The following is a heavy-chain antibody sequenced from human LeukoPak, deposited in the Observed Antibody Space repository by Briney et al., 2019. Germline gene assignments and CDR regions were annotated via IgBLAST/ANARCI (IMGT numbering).Heavy chain of an antibody. CDR3: ARGGLNYMDV. V-gene: IGHV4-38-2*02. J-gene: IGHJ6*03. Sequence: TSETLSLTCTVSGYSISSGYYWGWIRQPPGKGLEWIGSIYHSGSTYYNPSLKSRVTMSVDTSKNQFSLKLSSVTAADTAVYYCARGGLNYMDVWGKGTTVTVSS. CDR1: GYSISSGYY. CDR2: IYHSGST.